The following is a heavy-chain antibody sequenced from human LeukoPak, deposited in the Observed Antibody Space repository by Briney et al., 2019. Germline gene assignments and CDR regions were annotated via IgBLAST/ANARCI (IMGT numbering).Heavy chain of an antibody. CDR3: ARLRGYCTATNCWAPNDY. CDR1: GGSISSSC. D-gene: IGHD2-8*01. Sequence: SETLSLTCTVSGGSISSSCCSWIRQPPGKGLEWIGYIYHSESTNYNPSLKSRVTISVDTSKNQFSLKLSSVTAADTAVYYCARLRGYCTATNCWAPNDYWGQGTLVTVSS. CDR2: IYHSEST. J-gene: IGHJ4*02. V-gene: IGHV4-59*08.